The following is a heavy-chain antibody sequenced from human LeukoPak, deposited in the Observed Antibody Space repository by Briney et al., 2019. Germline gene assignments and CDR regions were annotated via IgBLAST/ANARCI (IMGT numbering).Heavy chain of an antibody. CDR3: AKFLPTHIVVANYYFDY. Sequence: GGSLRLSCAASGFTFSSYAVSWVRQAPGKGLEWVSAISGSGGSTYYADSVKGRFTISRDNSKNTLYLQMNSLRAEDTAVYYCAKFLPTHIVVANYYFDYWGQGTLVTVSS. CDR1: GFTFSSYA. V-gene: IGHV3-23*01. D-gene: IGHD2-21*01. CDR2: ISGSGGST. J-gene: IGHJ4*02.